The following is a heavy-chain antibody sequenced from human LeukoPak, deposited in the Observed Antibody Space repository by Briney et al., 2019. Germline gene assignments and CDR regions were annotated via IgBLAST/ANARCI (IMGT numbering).Heavy chain of an antibody. J-gene: IGHJ4*02. CDR3: ATRRSGYYGY. Sequence: PSETLSLTCTVSGGSISSSSYYWGWIRQPPGKGLEWIGSIYYSGSTYYNPSLKSQVTISVDTSKNQFSLKLSSVTAADTAVYYCATRRSGYYGYWGQGTLVTVSS. D-gene: IGHD3-3*01. CDR1: GGSISSSSYY. CDR2: IYYSGST. V-gene: IGHV4-39*01.